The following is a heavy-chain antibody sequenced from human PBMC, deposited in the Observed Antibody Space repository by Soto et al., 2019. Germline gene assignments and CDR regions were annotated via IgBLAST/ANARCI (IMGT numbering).Heavy chain of an antibody. J-gene: IGHJ4*02. V-gene: IGHV3-30*03. Sequence: QVPLVESGGGVVQPGRSLRLSCEGSGFIFSNNGIHWVRQAPGKGLEWVAFMSYDGSGKFLADSVKGRFTIARDNSKCTLFLHMSSLRAEDTAMYYCAIVRVADSPLDHWDQGDLVSVS. CDR2: MSYDGSGK. D-gene: IGHD3-10*02. CDR3: AIVRVADSPLDH. CDR1: GFIFSNNG.